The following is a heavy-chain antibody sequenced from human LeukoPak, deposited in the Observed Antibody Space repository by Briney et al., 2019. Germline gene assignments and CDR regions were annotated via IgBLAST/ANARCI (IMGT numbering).Heavy chain of an antibody. Sequence: GGSLRLSCAASGFTFSSYAMSWVRQAPGKGLEWVSAISGSGGSTYYADSVKGRFTISRDNSKNTLYLQMNSLRAEDTAVYYCAKDLRVIPRSGSSHNWGQGTLVTVSS. CDR1: GFTFSSYA. V-gene: IGHV3-23*01. D-gene: IGHD6-6*01. CDR3: AKDLRVIPRSGSSHN. CDR2: ISGSGGST. J-gene: IGHJ4*02.